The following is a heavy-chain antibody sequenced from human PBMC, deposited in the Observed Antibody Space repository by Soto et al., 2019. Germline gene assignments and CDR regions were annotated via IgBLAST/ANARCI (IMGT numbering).Heavy chain of an antibody. CDR2: ISGSGDSP. V-gene: IGHV3-23*01. J-gene: IGHJ4*02. CDR1: GFTFSNYA. Sequence: GGSLRLSCAASGFTFSNYAISWVRQAPGKGLEWVSIISGSGDSPYYADSVKGRFTISRDNSRNTLYLQMNSLRAGDSAKYYCVKKTPSGSYYFDYWGPGTLVTVSS. D-gene: IGHD5-12*01. CDR3: VKKTPSGSYYFDY.